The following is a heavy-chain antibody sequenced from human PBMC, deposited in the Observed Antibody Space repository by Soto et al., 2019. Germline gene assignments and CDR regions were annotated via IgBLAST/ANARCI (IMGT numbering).Heavy chain of an antibody. J-gene: IGHJ1*01. D-gene: IGHD3-10*01. V-gene: IGHV4-34*01. CDR1: GGSFSGFY. Sequence: QVQLQQWGAGLLKPSETLSLTCAVYGGSFSGFYWSWIRQPPGKGLEWLGELNDSGGTNYNASLKSRVSISGDTSKNQISLKLNFVTAADTAVYYCSRGRGGVQHWGQGTLVTVAS. CDR3: SRGRGGVQH. CDR2: LNDSGGT.